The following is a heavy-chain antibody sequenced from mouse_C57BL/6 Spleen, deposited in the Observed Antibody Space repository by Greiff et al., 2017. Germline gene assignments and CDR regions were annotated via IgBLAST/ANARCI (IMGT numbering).Heavy chain of an antibody. Sequence: VQLQQPGAELVKPGASVKLSCKASGYTFTSYWMQWVKQRPGQGLEWIGEIDPSDSYTNYNQKFKGKATLTVDTSSSTAYMQLSSLTSEDSAVYYCARSLITTSPVFAYWGQGTLVTVSA. CDR2: IDPSDSYT. V-gene: IGHV1-50*01. CDR3: ARSLITTSPVFAY. J-gene: IGHJ3*01. CDR1: GYTFTSYW. D-gene: IGHD1-1*01.